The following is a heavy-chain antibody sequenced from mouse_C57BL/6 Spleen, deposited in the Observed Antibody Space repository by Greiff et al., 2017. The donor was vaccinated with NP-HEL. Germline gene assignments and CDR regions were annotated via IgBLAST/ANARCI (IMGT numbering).Heavy chain of an antibody. Sequence: EVQLQESGPGLVKPSQSLSLTCSVTGYSITSGYYWNWIRQFPGNKLEWMGYISYDGSNNYNPSLKNRISITRDTSKNQFFLKLNSVTTEDTATYYCAREDDYDSAMDDWGQGTSVTVSS. CDR2: ISYDGSN. V-gene: IGHV3-6*01. CDR1: GYSITSGYY. J-gene: IGHJ4*01. D-gene: IGHD2-4*01. CDR3: AREDDYDSAMDD.